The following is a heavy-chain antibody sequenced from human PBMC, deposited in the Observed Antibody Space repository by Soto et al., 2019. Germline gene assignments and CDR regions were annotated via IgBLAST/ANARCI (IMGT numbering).Heavy chain of an antibody. CDR1: GFTFSSYG. J-gene: IGHJ1*01. CDR2: ISYDGSNK. D-gene: IGHD4-4*01. Sequence: QVQLVESGGGVVQPGRSLRLSCAASGFTFSSYGMHWVRQAPGKGLEWVAVISYDGSNKNYADSVKGRFTISRDNSKNTLYLQMNSLRDEDTAVYYCAKEDRVDDYSNFYSEYFQHWGQGTLVTVSS. CDR3: AKEDRVDDYSNFYSEYFQH. V-gene: IGHV3-30*18.